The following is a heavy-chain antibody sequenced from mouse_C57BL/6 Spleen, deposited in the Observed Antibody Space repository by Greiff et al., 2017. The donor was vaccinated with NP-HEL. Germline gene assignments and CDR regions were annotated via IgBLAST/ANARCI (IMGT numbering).Heavy chain of an antibody. CDR1: GYTFTSYW. V-gene: IGHV1-55*01. Sequence: QVQLQQPGAELVKPGASVKMSCKASGYTFTSYWITWVKQRPGQGLEWIGDIYPGSGSTNYNEKFKSKATLTVDTSSSSAYMQLSSLTSEDSAVYYCARGGSSGFYAMDYWGQGTSVTVSS. CDR3: ARGGSSGFYAMDY. D-gene: IGHD3-2*02. CDR2: IYPGSGST. J-gene: IGHJ4*01.